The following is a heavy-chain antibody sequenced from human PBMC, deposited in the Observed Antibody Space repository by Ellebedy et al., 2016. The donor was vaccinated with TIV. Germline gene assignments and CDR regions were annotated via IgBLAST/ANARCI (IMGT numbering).Heavy chain of an antibody. Sequence: GESLKISXAVAGFTVGNNYMSWVRQAPGKGLEWASLIYSNGDTSYADSVKGRFIISRDSSKNILYLQMNSLRAEDTAVYYCAKGSSNLGGYSYGSLAQPFDYWGQGTLVTVSS. CDR3: AKGSSNLGGYSYGSLAQPFDY. CDR2: IYSNGDT. J-gene: IGHJ4*02. V-gene: IGHV3-53*01. D-gene: IGHD5-18*01. CDR1: GFTVGNNY.